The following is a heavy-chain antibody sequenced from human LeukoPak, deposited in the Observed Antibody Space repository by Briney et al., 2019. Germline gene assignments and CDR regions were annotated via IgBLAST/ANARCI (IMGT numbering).Heavy chain of an antibody. CDR3: AKQGEPDFFDY. J-gene: IGHJ4*02. Sequence: TGGSLRLSCAASGFTFDDYAMHWVRQVPGKGLEWVSGITWNSGDIDYADSVKGRFTISRDNAKNSLYLQMNSLRVEDTAFYYCAKQGEPDFFDYWGQGTLVTVSS. V-gene: IGHV3-9*01. CDR2: ITWNSGDI. CDR1: GFTFDDYA. D-gene: IGHD1-14*01.